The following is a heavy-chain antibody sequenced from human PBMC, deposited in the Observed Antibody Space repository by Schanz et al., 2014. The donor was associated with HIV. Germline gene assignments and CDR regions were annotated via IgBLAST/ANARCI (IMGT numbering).Heavy chain of an antibody. V-gene: IGHV3-7*01. CDR3: ARDYHWNWFDP. D-gene: IGHD1-20*01. CDR1: GFTFKTYW. CDR2: IKLDGSEK. J-gene: IGHJ5*02. Sequence: EGQLVESGGGLVQPGGSLRLSCAASGFTFKTYWMSWVRLAPGKGLEWLANIKLDGSEKYYVDSVKGRFTISRDNTKNSLYLQMNSLRAEDTAVYYCARDYHWNWFDPWGQGTLVTVSS.